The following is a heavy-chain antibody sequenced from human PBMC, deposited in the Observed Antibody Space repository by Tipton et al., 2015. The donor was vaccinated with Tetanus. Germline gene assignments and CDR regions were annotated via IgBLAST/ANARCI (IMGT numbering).Heavy chain of an antibody. CDR1: GGSFSGYY. CDR3: ARGSETWGLGD. J-gene: IGHJ4*02. Sequence: LRLSCAVYGGSFSGYYWSWIRQPPGKGLEWIGEINHSGSTNYNPSLKSRVTISVDTSKNQFSLKLSSVTAADTAVYYCARGSETWGLGDWGQGTLVTISS. CDR2: INHSGST. D-gene: IGHD3-16*01. V-gene: IGHV4-34*01.